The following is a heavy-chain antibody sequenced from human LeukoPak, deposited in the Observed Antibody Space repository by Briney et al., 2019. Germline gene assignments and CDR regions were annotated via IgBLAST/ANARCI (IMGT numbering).Heavy chain of an antibody. CDR2: INWNGART. J-gene: IGHJ4*02. V-gene: IGHV3-20*04. D-gene: IGHD4-23*01. CDR1: GFKFDDYD. CDR3: ARGGSYGGKAFDY. Sequence: GGSLRLSCAASGFKFDDYDMSWVRQAPGKGLEWVSDINWNGARTSHAGSLKGRFTITRDNARNSVTLQMNSLRAEDTAFYYCARGGSYGGKAFDYWGQGTLLTVSS.